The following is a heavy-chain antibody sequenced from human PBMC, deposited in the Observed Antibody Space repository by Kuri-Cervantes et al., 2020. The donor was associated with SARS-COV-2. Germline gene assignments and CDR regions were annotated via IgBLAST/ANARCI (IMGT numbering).Heavy chain of an antibody. V-gene: IGHV3-30-3*01. CDR2: ISYDGSNK. CDR1: GFTFSSYA. J-gene: IGHJ6*03. CDR3: ARDFGDLYYYYYMDV. Sequence: LSLTCAASGFTFSSYAMHWVRQAPGKGLEWVAVISYDGSNKYYADSVKGRFTISRDNSKNTLYLQMNSLRAEDTAVYYCARDFGDLYYYYYMDVWGKGTTVTVSS. D-gene: IGHD3-10*01.